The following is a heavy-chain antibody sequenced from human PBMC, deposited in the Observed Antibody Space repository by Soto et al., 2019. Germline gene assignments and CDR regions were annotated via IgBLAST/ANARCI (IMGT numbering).Heavy chain of an antibody. V-gene: IGHV3-30*18. CDR3: AKDLWFGESLKYYFDY. CDR1: GFTFSNYG. J-gene: IGHJ4*02. D-gene: IGHD3-10*01. Sequence: QVQLLESGGGVVQPGRSLRLSCVASGFTFSNYGMHWVRQAPVKGLEWVAVISNGGSNKYYADSVKGRFTISRDNSKNTLYLQMNSLRAEDTAVYYCAKDLWFGESLKYYFDYWGQGILVTVSS. CDR2: ISNGGSNK.